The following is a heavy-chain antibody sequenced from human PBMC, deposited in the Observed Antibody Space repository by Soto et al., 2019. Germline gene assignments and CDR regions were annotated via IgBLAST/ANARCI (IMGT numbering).Heavy chain of an antibody. J-gene: IGHJ6*02. CDR3: ARGGIAGIVVVPAAPRGYYYYGMDV. V-gene: IGHV4-34*01. CDR1: GGSFSGYY. CDR2: INHSGST. Sequence: SLTCAVYGGSFSGYYWSWIRQPPGKGLEWIGEINHSGSTNYNPSLKSRVTISVDTSKNQFSLKLSSVTAADTAVYYCARGGIAGIVVVPAAPRGYYYYGMDVWGQGTTVTVSS. D-gene: IGHD2-2*01.